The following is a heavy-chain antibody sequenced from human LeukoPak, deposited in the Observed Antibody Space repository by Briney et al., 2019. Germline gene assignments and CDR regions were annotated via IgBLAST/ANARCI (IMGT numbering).Heavy chain of an antibody. Sequence: ASVKVSCKASGYTFTTYGISWVRQAPGQGLEWMGWISAYNGNTNYAQKLQGRVTMTTDTSTSTAYMELRSLRSDDTAVYYCAAHFNTIFGVVITYYFDYWGQGTLVTVSS. CDR3: AAHFNTIFGVVITYYFDY. J-gene: IGHJ4*02. CDR1: GYTFTTYG. D-gene: IGHD3-3*01. CDR2: ISAYNGNT. V-gene: IGHV1-18*01.